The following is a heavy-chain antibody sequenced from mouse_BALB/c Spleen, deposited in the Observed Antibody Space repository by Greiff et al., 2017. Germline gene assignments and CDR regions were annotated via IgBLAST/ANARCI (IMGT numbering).Heavy chain of an antibody. CDR3: ARGTVVATDWYFDV. V-gene: IGHV5-4*02. D-gene: IGHD1-1*01. CDR2: ISDGGSYT. J-gene: IGHJ1*01. CDR1: GFTFSDYY. Sequence: EVQVVESGGGLVKPGGSLKLSCAASGFTFSDYYMYWVRQTPEKRLEWVATISDGGSYTYYPDSVKGRFTISRDNAKNNLYLQMSSLKSEDTAMYYCARGTVVATDWYFDVWGAGTTVTVSS.